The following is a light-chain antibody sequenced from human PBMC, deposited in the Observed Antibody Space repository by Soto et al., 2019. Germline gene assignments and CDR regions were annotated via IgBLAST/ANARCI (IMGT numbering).Light chain of an antibody. CDR2: EVS. V-gene: IGLV2-14*01. CDR1: SSDVGGYNY. Sequence: QSALTQPASVSGSPGQSITLSCTGTSSDVGGYNYVSWYQQHPGKAPKLMIYEVSNRPSGVSNRFSGSKSGNTASLTISGLRAEDEADYYCNSYASSDTLVFGTGTKLTVL. J-gene: IGLJ1*01. CDR3: NSYASSDTLV.